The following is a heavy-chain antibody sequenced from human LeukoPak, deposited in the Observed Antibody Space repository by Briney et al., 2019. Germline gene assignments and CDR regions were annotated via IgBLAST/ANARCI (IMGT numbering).Heavy chain of an antibody. V-gene: IGHV1-8*01. CDR3: ARETPPKYCSGGSCYTLRL. CDR2: MNPNSGNT. CDR1: GYTFTSYD. Sequence: ASVKVSCKASGYTFTSYDINWVRQATGQGLEWMGWMNPNSGNTGYAQKFQGRVTMTRNTSISTAYMELSSLRSEDTAVYYCARETPPKYCSGGSCYTLRLWGQGTLVTVSS. D-gene: IGHD2-15*01. J-gene: IGHJ4*02.